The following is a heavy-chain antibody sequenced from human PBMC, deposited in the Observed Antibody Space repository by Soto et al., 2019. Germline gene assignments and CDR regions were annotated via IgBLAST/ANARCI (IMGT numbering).Heavy chain of an antibody. V-gene: IGHV4-59*08. Sequence: SETLSLTCTVSGGSISSYYWSWIRQPPGKGLEWIGYIYYSGSTNYNPSLKSRVTISVDTSKNQFSLKLSSVTAADTAVYYCARQGSSPYYYYYYMDVWGKGTTVTVSS. CDR3: ARQGSSPYYYYYYMDV. CDR2: IYYSGST. J-gene: IGHJ6*03. CDR1: GGSISSYY. D-gene: IGHD6-13*01.